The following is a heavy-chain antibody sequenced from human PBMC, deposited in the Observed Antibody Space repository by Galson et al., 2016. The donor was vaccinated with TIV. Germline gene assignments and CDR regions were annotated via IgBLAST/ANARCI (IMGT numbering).Heavy chain of an antibody. CDR3: ARDRMVDATYYYYYYGMDV. J-gene: IGHJ6*02. D-gene: IGHD2-8*01. CDR1: GLSVSVNY. Sequence: SLRLSCAASGLSVSVNYMTWVRQAPGKGLEWVSLISDGGNTYYPDSVKGRFTISRDKFKNILYLHVNTVRVEDAAVYYCARDRMVDATYYYYYYGMDVWGQGTAVTVSS. CDR2: ISDGGNT. V-gene: IGHV3-66*02.